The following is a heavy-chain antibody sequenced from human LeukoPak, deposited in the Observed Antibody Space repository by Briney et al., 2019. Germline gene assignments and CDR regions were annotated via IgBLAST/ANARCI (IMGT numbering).Heavy chain of an antibody. CDR1: GGSISSYY. Sequence: SETLSLTCTVSGGSISSYYWSWIRQPPGKGLEWIGYIHYSGSTHYNPSLKSRVTISVDTSKNQVSLKLRSVTAADTAVYYCARQRGFYYGSGSYYKTTYYMDVWGKGTTVTISS. CDR3: ARQRGFYYGSGSYYKTTYYMDV. V-gene: IGHV4-59*01. D-gene: IGHD3-10*01. J-gene: IGHJ6*03. CDR2: IHYSGST.